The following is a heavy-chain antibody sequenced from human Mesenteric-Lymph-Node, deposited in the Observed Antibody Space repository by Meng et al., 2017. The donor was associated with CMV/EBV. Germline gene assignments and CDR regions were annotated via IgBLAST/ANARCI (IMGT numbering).Heavy chain of an antibody. CDR2: MNPNSGNT. D-gene: IGHD3-3*01. V-gene: IGHV1-8*01. CDR1: GYTFTSYD. Sequence: ASVKVSCKASGYTFTSYDINWVRQATGQGLEWMGWMNPNSGNTGYAQKFQGRVTMTRNTSISTAYMELSSLRSEDTAVYYCATITILGDVQYFQHWGQGTLVTVSS. J-gene: IGHJ1*01. CDR3: ATITILGDVQYFQH.